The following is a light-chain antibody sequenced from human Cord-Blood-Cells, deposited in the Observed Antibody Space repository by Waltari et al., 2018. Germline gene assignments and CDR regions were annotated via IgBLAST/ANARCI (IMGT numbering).Light chain of an antibody. CDR2: DVS. CDR1: SSDVGGYNY. CDR3: SSYTSSSTLV. V-gene: IGLV2-14*01. Sequence: QSALTLPASVSGSPGQSITISCNGTSSDVGGYNYVSWYQQHPGKAPKLMIYDVSNRPSGVSNRFSGSKSGNTASLTISGLQAEDEADYYCSSYTSSSTLVFGGGTKLTVL. J-gene: IGLJ2*01.